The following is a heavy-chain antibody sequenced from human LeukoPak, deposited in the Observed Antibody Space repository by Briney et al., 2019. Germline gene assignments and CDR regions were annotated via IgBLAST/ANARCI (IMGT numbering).Heavy chain of an antibody. CDR1: GAPISSSNFY. CDR3: ARLASSSHGINYYYYYMGV. Sequence: SETLSLTCTVSGAPISSSNFYWGWIRQPPGKGLEWIGTIYYSGITYHNPSLKSRLTISVDTSKNQFSLNLSSVTAADTAVYYCARLASSSHGINYYYYYMGVWGKGTTVTVSS. J-gene: IGHJ6*03. D-gene: IGHD6-13*01. CDR2: IYYSGIT. V-gene: IGHV4-39*01.